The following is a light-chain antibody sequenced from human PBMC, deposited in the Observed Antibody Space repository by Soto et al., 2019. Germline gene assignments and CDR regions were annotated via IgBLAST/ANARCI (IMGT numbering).Light chain of an antibody. J-gene: IGKJ1*01. V-gene: IGKV3D-15*01. CDR2: YSS. CDR3: QQYDSWTET. CDR1: QSVRTN. Sequence: EVMMTQFPDTVSVTPGETVTLSCGASQSVRTNLAWYQQRPGQAPRLLIHYSSTRGSDIPARFSGSGSGTNFTLAISSLQSEDFAVYYCQQYDSWTETVGQGTKVDIX.